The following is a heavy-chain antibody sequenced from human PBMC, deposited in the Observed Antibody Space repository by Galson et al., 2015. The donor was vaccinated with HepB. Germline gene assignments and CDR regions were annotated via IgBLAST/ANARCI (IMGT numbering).Heavy chain of an antibody. CDR1: DFIVSDKY. V-gene: IGHV3-53*05. Sequence: LRLSCAASDFIVSDKYMSWVRQAPEKGLEWVSAVSGGGTPYYADSVKGRFTISRDKSKNMVFLQMNSLTVEDTAVYYWARGGDSSGQKKYGLEIWGQGSKVTVSS. CDR2: VSGGGTP. D-gene: IGHD3-22*01. CDR3: ARGGDSSGQKKYGLEI. J-gene: IGHJ3*02.